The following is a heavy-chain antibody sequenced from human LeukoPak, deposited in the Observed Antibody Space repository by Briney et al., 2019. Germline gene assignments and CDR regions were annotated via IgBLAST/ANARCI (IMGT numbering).Heavy chain of an antibody. CDR2: IYYGGTT. CDR1: GGSISNYY. Sequence: SETLSLTCTVSGGSISNYYWSWIRQPPGKGLECIGYIYYGGTTNYNPSLKSRVAISVDTSKNQFSLKLSSVTAADTAVYYCARQYYDSSGTWYFDLWGRGTLVTVSS. CDR3: ARQYYDSSGTWYFDL. V-gene: IGHV4-59*08. J-gene: IGHJ2*01. D-gene: IGHD3-22*01.